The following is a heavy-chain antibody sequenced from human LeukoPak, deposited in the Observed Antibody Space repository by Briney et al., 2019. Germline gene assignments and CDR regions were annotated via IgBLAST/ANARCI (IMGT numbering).Heavy chain of an antibody. J-gene: IGHJ3*02. CDR2: IIPIFGTA. CDR3: ARDRDPYRDAFDI. V-gene: IGHV1-69*13. CDR1: GGTFSSYA. Sequence: SVEVSCKASGGTFSSYAISWVRQAPGQGLEWMGGIIPIFGTANYAQKFQGRVTITADESTSTAYMELSSLRSEDTAVYYCARDRDPYRDAFDIWGQGTMVTVSS. D-gene: IGHD3-10*01.